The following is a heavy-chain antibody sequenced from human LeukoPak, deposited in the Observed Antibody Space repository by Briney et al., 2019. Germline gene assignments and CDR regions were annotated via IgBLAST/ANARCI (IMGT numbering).Heavy chain of an antibody. Sequence: GGSLRLSCAASGFTFSSYWMSWVRQAPGKGLEWVSSISSSSSYIYYADSVKGRFTISRDNAKNSLYLQMNSLRAEDTAVYYCAREWGDEDYGMDVWGQGTTVTVSS. D-gene: IGHD3-16*01. V-gene: IGHV3-21*01. CDR3: AREWGDEDYGMDV. CDR1: GFTFSSYW. CDR2: ISSSSSYI. J-gene: IGHJ6*02.